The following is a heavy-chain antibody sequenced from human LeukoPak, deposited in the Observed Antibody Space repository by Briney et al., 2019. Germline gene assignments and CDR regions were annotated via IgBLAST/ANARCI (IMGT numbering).Heavy chain of an antibody. D-gene: IGHD3-3*01. J-gene: IGHJ6*03. CDR1: GGSISSYY. V-gene: IGHV4-59*01. Sequence: SETLSLTCTVSGGSISSYYWSWIRQPPGKGLEWIGYIYYSGSTNYNPSLKSRVTISVDTSKNQFSLKLSSVTAADTAVYYCARSPFYDFWSGASDYYYMDVWGKGTTVTVSS. CDR2: IYYSGST. CDR3: ARSPFYDFWSGASDYYYMDV.